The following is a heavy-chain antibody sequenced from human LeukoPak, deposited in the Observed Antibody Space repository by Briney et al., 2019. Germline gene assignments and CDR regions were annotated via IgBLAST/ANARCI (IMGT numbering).Heavy chain of an antibody. D-gene: IGHD4-17*01. CDR1: GFTFSSYA. Sequence: PGGTLRLSRAASGFTFSSYAMHWVRQAPGKGLEWVAVILYDGSNKYYADSVKGRFTISRENSKKTLYLQMNSLRAEDTAVYYCASSYGDYDAYYYYGMDVWGQGTTVTVSS. CDR3: ASSYGDYDAYYYYGMDV. CDR2: ILYDGSNK. J-gene: IGHJ6*02. V-gene: IGHV3-30-3*01.